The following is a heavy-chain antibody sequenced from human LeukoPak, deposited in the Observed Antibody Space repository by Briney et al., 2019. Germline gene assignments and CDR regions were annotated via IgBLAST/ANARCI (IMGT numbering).Heavy chain of an antibody. CDR2: ISYDGSDK. Sequence: GGSLRLSCAASGFTFSNYAMHWVRQAPGKGLEWVAAISYDGSDKYYADSVKGRVTISRDNSKNTLYLQMNSLRVEDTAVYYCKEVDYWGQGTLVTVSS. CDR1: GFTFSNYA. V-gene: IGHV3-30*04. J-gene: IGHJ4*02. CDR3: KEVDY.